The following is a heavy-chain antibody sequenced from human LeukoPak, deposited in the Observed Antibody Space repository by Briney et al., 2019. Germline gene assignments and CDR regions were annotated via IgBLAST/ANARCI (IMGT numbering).Heavy chain of an antibody. CDR1: GGSISSDLYY. V-gene: IGHV4-61*02. D-gene: IGHD3-3*01. Sequence: SQTLSLTCTVSGGSISSDLYYWNWIRQPAGKGLEWIGRFYNSGRTNFNPSLKSRVTISADTSKNQFSLKLRSVTAADTAVYYCARGDLKSDWFDPWRQGTLVIVST. CDR2: FYNSGRT. J-gene: IGHJ5*02. CDR3: ARGDLKSDWFDP.